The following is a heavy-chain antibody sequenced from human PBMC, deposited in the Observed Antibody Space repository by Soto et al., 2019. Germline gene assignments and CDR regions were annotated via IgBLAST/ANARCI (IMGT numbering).Heavy chain of an antibody. CDR1: GYTFTIYG. Sequence: QVQLVQSGAEVKKPGASVKVSCKASGYTFTIYGISWVRQAPGQGLEWMGWISGYNGNTDYAQNLQDRVTLTTDASTSSVYMEPRSLRSDDTAGYYCARVDYYDSSGYYGYWGQGTLITVSS. J-gene: IGHJ4*02. V-gene: IGHV1-18*04. D-gene: IGHD3-22*01. CDR3: ARVDYYDSSGYYGY. CDR2: ISGYNGNT.